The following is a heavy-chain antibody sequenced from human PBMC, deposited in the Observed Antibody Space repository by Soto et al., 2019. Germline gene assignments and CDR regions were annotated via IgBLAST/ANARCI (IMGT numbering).Heavy chain of an antibody. D-gene: IGHD3-22*01. CDR2: TIPIFGTA. CDR1: GGTFSSYA. Sequence: SVKVSCKASGGTFSSYAISWVRQAPGQGLEWMGGTIPIFGTANYAQKFQGRVTITADESTSTAYMELSSLRSEDTAVYYCARDRISYDSSPSGGYYGMDVWGQGTTVTVSS. J-gene: IGHJ6*02. V-gene: IGHV1-69*13. CDR3: ARDRISYDSSPSGGYYGMDV.